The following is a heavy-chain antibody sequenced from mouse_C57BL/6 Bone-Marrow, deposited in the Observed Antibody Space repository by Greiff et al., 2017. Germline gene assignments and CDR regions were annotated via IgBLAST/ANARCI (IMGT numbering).Heavy chain of an antibody. V-gene: IGHV1-80*01. CDR3: AFITTVVGRWYFDV. CDR2: IYPGDGDT. D-gene: IGHD1-1*01. Sequence: VKVVESGAELVKPGASVKISCKASGYAFSSYWMNWVKQRPGKGLEWIGQIYPGDGDTNYNGKFKGKATLTADKSSSTAYMQLSSLTSEDSAVYFCAFITTVVGRWYFDVWGTGTTVTVSS. J-gene: IGHJ1*03. CDR1: GYAFSSYW.